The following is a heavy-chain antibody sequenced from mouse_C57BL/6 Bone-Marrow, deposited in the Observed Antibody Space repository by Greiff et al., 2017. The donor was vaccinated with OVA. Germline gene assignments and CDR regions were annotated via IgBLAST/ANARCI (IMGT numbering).Heavy chain of an antibody. V-gene: IGHV14-4*01. CDR1: GFNIKDDY. D-gene: IGHD2-4*01. CDR2: IDPENGDT. J-gene: IGHJ3*01. Sequence: VQLQQSGAELVRPGASVKLSCTASGFNIKDDYMHWVKQRPEQGLEWIGWIDPENGDTEYASKFQGKATITADTSSNTAYLQLSSLTSEDTAVYYCTAYDYLAWFAYGGQGTLVTVSA. CDR3: TAYDYLAWFAY.